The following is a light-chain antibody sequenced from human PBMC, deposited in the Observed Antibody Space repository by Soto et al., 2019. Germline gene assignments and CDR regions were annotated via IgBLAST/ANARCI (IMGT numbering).Light chain of an antibody. V-gene: IGKV3D-15*01. CDR2: GAS. Sequence: PGERVTLSCRASQSVSSSYLTWYQQKPGQAPRLLIYGASTRATGIPARFSGSGSGTEFTLTISSLQSEDFVVYYCQQYNSWPPITFGQGTRLEIK. CDR1: QSVSSSY. J-gene: IGKJ5*01. CDR3: QQYNSWPPIT.